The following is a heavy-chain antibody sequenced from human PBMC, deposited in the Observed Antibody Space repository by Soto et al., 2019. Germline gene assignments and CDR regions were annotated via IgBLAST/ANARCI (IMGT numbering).Heavy chain of an antibody. CDR1: GFSIRTYG. V-gene: IGHV3-33*01. D-gene: IGHD3-10*01. CDR2: IWSDGSDQ. Sequence: QVELVESGGGVVQPGKSLRLSCVASGFSIRTYGMHWVRQAPGKGLEWVAVIWSDGSDQLYADSMKGRLTISRDNAKNTLYLQVNSLRADATAAYFCATEPLMSSRGRGGMDVWGHGTTVIVSS. J-gene: IGHJ6*02. CDR3: ATEPLMSSRGRGGMDV.